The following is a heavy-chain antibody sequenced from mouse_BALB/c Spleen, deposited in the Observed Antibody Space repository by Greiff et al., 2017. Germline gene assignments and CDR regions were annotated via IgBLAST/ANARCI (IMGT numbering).Heavy chain of an antibody. CDR2: IWAGGNT. V-gene: IGHV2-9*02. J-gene: IGHJ4*01. CDR3: ARKSTPYAMDY. D-gene: IGHD2-1*01. Sequence: VQLQQSGPGLVAPSQSLSITCTVSGFSLTSYGVHWVRQPPGKGLEWLGVIWAGGNTNYNSALMSRLSISKDNSKSQVFLKMNSLQTDDTAMYYCARKSTPYAMDYWGQGTSVTVSS. CDR1: GFSLTSYG.